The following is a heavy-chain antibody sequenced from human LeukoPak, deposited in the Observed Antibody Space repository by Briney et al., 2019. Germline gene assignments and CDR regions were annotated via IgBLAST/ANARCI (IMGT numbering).Heavy chain of an antibody. CDR1: GFTFSSYW. D-gene: IGHD1-26*01. J-gene: IGHJ5*02. CDR3: ARGQYSGSYYDWFDP. CDR2: INSDGSST. Sequence: SGGSLRLSCAASGFTFSSYWMHWVRQAPGKGLVWVSRINSDGSSTSYADSVKGRFTISRDNAKNSLYLQMNSLRAEDTAVYYCARGQYSGSYYDWFDPWGQGTLVTVSS. V-gene: IGHV3-74*01.